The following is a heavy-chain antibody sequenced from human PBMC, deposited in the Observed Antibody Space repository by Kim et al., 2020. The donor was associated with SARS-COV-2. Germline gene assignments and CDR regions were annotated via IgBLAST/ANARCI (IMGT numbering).Heavy chain of an antibody. J-gene: IGHJ5*02. CDR3: ARDRDCSSTSCSNNWFDP. D-gene: IGHD2-2*01. V-gene: IGHV3-21*04. Sequence: GGSLRLSCAASGFTFSSYSMNWVRQAPGKGLEWVSSISSSSSYIYYADSVKGRFTISRDNAKNSLYLQMNSLRAEDTAVYYCARDRDCSSTSCSNNWFDPWGQGTLVTVSS. CDR2: ISSSSSYI. CDR1: GFTFSSYS.